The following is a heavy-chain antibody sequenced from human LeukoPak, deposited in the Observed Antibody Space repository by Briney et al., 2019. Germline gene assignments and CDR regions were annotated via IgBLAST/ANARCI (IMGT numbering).Heavy chain of an antibody. Sequence: SETLSLTCAVYGGSFSGYYWSWIRQPPGKGLEWIGEINHSGSTNYNPSLKSRVTISVDTSKNQFSLKLSSVTAADTAVYYCARGPYYYGSGSYRVRLITYDYSGQGTLVTVSS. D-gene: IGHD3-10*01. V-gene: IGHV4-34*01. CDR1: GGSFSGYY. CDR2: INHSGST. CDR3: ARGPYYYGSGSYRVRLITYDY. J-gene: IGHJ4*02.